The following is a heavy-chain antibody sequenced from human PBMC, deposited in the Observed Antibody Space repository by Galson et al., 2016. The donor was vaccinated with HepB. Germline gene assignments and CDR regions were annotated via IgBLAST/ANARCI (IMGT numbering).Heavy chain of an antibody. D-gene: IGHD2-21*02. Sequence: SLRLSCAASGFTFSSYAMNWVRQAPGKGLQWVAGISGGGVSTHYADSVKGRFTISRDKSKNTLYLQMNSLRAEDTAVYYCAKGRYCGGDCYSSDYWGQGTLVTVSS. V-gene: IGHV3-23*01. J-gene: IGHJ4*02. CDR1: GFTFSSYA. CDR2: ISGGGVST. CDR3: AKGRYCGGDCYSSDY.